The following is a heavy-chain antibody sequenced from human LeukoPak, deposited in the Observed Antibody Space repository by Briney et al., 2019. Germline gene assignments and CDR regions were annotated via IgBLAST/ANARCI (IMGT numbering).Heavy chain of an antibody. CDR2: ISGSGGST. J-gene: IGHJ6*03. CDR3: AKCLDYYDSSGYFYYYYMDV. V-gene: IGHV3-23*01. Sequence: PGGSLRLSCAASGFTFSVYAMSWVRQAPGKGLEWVSAISGSGGSTYYADSVKGRFTISRDNSKNTLFLQMNSLRAEETAVYYCAKCLDYYDSSGYFYYYYMDVWGKGTTVTVSS. CDR1: GFTFSVYA. D-gene: IGHD3-22*01.